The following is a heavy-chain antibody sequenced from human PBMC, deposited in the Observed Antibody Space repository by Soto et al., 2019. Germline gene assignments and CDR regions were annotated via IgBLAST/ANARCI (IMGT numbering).Heavy chain of an antibody. V-gene: IGHV4-4*02. Sequence: PSETLSLTCAVSSGSISSSNWWSWVRQPPGKGLEWIGEIYHSGSTNYNPSLKSRVTISVDKSKNQFSLKLSSVTAADTAVYYCARVEGVRGVEGGWFDPWGQGTLVTVSS. CDR1: SGSISSSNW. D-gene: IGHD3-10*01. J-gene: IGHJ5*02. CDR3: ARVEGVRGVEGGWFDP. CDR2: IYHSGST.